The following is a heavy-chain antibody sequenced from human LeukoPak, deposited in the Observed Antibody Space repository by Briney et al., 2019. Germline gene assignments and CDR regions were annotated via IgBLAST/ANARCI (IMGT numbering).Heavy chain of an antibody. V-gene: IGHV6-1*01. Sequence: SQTLSLTCAISGDSVSSNSAAWNWIRQSPSRGLEWLGRTYYRSKWYNDYAVSVKSRMTINPDTSKNQFSLQLNSVTPEDTAVYYCARDSSYYDFWSGRNYDAFDIWGQGTMVTVSS. J-gene: IGHJ3*02. CDR1: GDSVSSNSAA. D-gene: IGHD3-3*01. CDR3: ARDSSYYDFWSGRNYDAFDI. CDR2: TYYRSKWYN.